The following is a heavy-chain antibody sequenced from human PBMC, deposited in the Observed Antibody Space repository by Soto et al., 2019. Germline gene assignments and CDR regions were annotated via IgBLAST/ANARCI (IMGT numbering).Heavy chain of an antibody. D-gene: IGHD2-15*01. CDR1: GYTFTSYG. V-gene: IGHV1-18*01. J-gene: IGHJ3*02. CDR3: TRDLLVDDYAVDM. Sequence: QVHLVQSGAEVKKPGASMKVSCKASGYTFTSYGITWMRQAPGQGLEWMGRIRPYNGNTKYAPKFQGRVTTTADTPTTTAYMELRSLRSDDTAVYYCTRDLLVDDYAVDMWGQGTMVTVSS. CDR2: IRPYNGNT.